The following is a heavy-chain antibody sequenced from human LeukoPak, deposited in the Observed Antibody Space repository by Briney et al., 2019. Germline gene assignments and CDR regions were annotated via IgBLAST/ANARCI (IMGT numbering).Heavy chain of an antibody. CDR1: GYSLSELS. CDR2: FDPEDDEA. J-gene: IGHJ4*02. CDR3: ATDVTGTAPYDF. D-gene: IGHD1-1*01. V-gene: IGHV1-24*01. Sequence: GASVKVSCKVSGYSLSELSIHWVRQAPGKGLEWMGGFDPEDDEAIYAQSLQGRVTMTEDTSTDTAYVELSGLTSDDAAVYYCATDVTGTAPYDFWGQGTLVTVS.